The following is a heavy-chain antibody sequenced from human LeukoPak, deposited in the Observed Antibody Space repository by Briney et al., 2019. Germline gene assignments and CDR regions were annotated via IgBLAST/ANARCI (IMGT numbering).Heavy chain of an antibody. V-gene: IGHV4-59*01. D-gene: IGHD3-16*01. CDR2: IYYSGST. Sequence: SETLSLTCTVSGGSISSYYWSWIRQPPGKGLEWIGYIYYSGSTNYNPSLKSRVTISVDTSKNQFSLKLSSVTAADTAVYYCARDVWGGYFDYWGQGTLVTVPS. CDR3: ARDVWGGYFDY. J-gene: IGHJ4*02. CDR1: GGSISSYY.